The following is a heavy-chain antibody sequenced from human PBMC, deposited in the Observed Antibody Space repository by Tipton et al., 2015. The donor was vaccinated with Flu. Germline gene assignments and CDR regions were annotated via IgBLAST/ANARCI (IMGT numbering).Heavy chain of an antibody. D-gene: IGHD3-16*01. CDR3: ARDQGVRNAFDI. Sequence: SLRLSCAASGFTVSSNYMSWVRQAPGKGLEWVSVIYSGGSTYYADSAKGRFTISRDNSKKTVYLQMNSLRAEDTAVYYCARDQGVRNAFDIWGHGTIVTVSS. CDR2: IYSGGST. J-gene: IGHJ3*02. V-gene: IGHV3-66*01. CDR1: GFTVSSNY.